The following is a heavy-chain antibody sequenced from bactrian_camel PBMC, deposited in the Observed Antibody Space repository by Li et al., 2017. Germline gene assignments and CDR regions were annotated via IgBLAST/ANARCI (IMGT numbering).Heavy chain of an antibody. V-gene: IGHV3S53*01. D-gene: IGHD8*01. CDR3: AAGGLEY. J-gene: IGHJ4*01. Sequence: HVQLVESGGGSVQAGGSLRLSCAVSGYINSNCMGWFRQGQGKEREGVAVIDADGNADYADSVRGRFTISRDNAKYMLFLQMNSLKSEDTALYYCAAGGLEYWGQGTQVTVS. CDR1: GYINSNC. CDR2: IDADGNA.